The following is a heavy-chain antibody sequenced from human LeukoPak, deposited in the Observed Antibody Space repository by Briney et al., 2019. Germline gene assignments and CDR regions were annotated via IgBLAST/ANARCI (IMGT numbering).Heavy chain of an antibody. V-gene: IGHV1-2*02. D-gene: IGHD4-17*01. Sequence: ASVKVSCKASGYTFTGYYMHWVRQAPGQGLEWMGWINPNSGGTNYAQKFQGRVTMTRDTSISTAFMELSRLRSDDTAVYYCARGDYGDYGEGTFGYWGQGTLVTVSS. CDR2: INPNSGGT. CDR3: ARGDYGDYGEGTFGY. CDR1: GYTFTGYY. J-gene: IGHJ4*02.